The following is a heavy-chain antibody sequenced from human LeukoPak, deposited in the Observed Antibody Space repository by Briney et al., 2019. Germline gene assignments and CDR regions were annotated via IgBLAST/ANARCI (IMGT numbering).Heavy chain of an antibody. CDR1: GGSISSGGYY. V-gene: IGHV4-31*03. J-gene: IGHJ5*02. Sequence: SETLSLTCTVSGGSISSGGYYWSWIRQHPGKGLEWIGYIYYSGSTYYNPSLKSRVTISVDTSKNQFSLKLSSVTAADTAVYYCARGKVGATNWFDPWGQGTLVTVSS. CDR3: ARGKVGATNWFDP. CDR2: IYYSGST. D-gene: IGHD1-26*01.